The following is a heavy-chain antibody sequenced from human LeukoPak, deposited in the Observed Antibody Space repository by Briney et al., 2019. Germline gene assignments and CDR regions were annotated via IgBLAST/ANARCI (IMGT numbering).Heavy chain of an antibody. CDR2: IYPSDSDT. D-gene: IGHD3-9*01. CDR1: GYTFTSYW. V-gene: IGHV5-51*01. J-gene: IGHJ4*02. CDR3: ARHRLLTSALDY. Sequence: GESLKISCKASGYTFTSYWITWVRQMPGKGLEWMGIIYPSDSDTRYSPSFQGQVTISADKSISTAYLQWSSLRASDTAMYYCARHRLLTSALDYWGQGTLVNVSS.